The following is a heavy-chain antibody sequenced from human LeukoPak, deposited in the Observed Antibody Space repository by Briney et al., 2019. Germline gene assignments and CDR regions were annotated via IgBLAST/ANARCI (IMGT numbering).Heavy chain of an antibody. D-gene: IGHD2-15*01. J-gene: IGHJ4*02. Sequence: PGGSLRLSCAASGFTFSSYWMHWVRQAPGKGLMWVSRINSDASSILYADSVKGRFTISRDNAKNTLYLQMNSLRAEDTAVYYCARPVYCSGGSCYSSFDYWGQGTLVTVSS. CDR2: INSDASSI. CDR1: GFTFSSYW. V-gene: IGHV3-74*01. CDR3: ARPVYCSGGSCYSSFDY.